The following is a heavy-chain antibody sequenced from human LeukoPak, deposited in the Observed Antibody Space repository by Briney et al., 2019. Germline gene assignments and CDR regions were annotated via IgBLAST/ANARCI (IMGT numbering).Heavy chain of an antibody. Sequence: GGTLRLSCAASGFTFSSYAMSWVRQAPGKGLEWVSAISGSGGSTYYADSVKGRFTISRDNSKNTLYLQMNSLRAEDTAVYYCANVLRGYSYGPFDYWGQGTLVTVSS. J-gene: IGHJ4*02. CDR2: ISGSGGST. CDR3: ANVLRGYSYGPFDY. D-gene: IGHD5-18*01. CDR1: GFTFSSYA. V-gene: IGHV3-23*01.